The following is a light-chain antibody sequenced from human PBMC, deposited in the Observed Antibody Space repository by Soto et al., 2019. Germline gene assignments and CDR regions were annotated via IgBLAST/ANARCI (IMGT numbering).Light chain of an antibody. Sequence: QAVVTQPPSASGTPGQRVTISCSGSSSNIGSNYVYWYQQLPGTAPKLLIYRNNQRPSGVPDRFSGSKSGTSASLAISGLRSEDEADYYCAAWDDSPSGRVFGGGTKLTVL. CDR1: SSNIGSNY. CDR2: RNN. V-gene: IGLV1-47*01. J-gene: IGLJ3*02. CDR3: AAWDDSPSGRV.